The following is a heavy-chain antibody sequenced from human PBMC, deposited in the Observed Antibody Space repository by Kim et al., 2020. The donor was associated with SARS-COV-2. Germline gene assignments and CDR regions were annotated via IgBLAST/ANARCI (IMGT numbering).Heavy chain of an antibody. V-gene: IGHV3-30*07. Sequence: YADSVNGRFTISRDNSKNTLYRQMNSLRAEDTAVYYCARAGGYNPDAFDIWGQGTMVTVSS. CDR3: ARAGGYNPDAFDI. D-gene: IGHD5-12*01. J-gene: IGHJ3*02.